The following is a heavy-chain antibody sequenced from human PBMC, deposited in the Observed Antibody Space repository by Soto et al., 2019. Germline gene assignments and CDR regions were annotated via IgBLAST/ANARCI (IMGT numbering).Heavy chain of an antibody. CDR3: AHSRRAARTDNWFDP. J-gene: IGHJ5*02. CDR2: IYWDDDK. CDR1: GFSLSTSGVG. D-gene: IGHD6-6*01. V-gene: IGHV2-5*02. Sequence: QITLKESGPPLVKPTQTLTLTCTFSGFSLSTSGVGVGWIRQPPGKALEWLALIYWDDDKRYSPSLKSRLTITKDTSKNQVVLTMTNMDPVDTATYYCAHSRRAARTDNWFDPWGQGTLVTVSS.